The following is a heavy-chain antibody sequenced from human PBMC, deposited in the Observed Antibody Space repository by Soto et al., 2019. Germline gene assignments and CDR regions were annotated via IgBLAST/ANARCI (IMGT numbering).Heavy chain of an antibody. CDR2: IIPIFGTA. D-gene: IGHD1-26*01. Sequence: SVKVSCKASGGTFSSYAISWVRQAPGQGLVWMGGIIPIFGTANYAQKFQGRVTITADESTSTAYMELSSLRSEDTAVYYCARTRALRSYQGDYWGQGTLVTVSS. V-gene: IGHV1-69*13. J-gene: IGHJ4*02. CDR1: GGTFSSYA. CDR3: ARTRALRSYQGDY.